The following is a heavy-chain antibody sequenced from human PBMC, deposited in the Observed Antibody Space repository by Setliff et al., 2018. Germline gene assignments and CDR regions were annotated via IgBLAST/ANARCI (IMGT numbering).Heavy chain of an antibody. CDR1: GFTLSSSW. Sequence: PGGSLRLSCAASGFTLSSSWMQGVCQAPEKGLEWVADIKCDGSEKYYGDSVKGRFIISRENSKNTVDLQMNSLKTEDAAIYYCAKDRRERVATIADSWGQGTLVTVSS. CDR2: IKCDGSEK. CDR3: AKDRRERVATIADS. V-gene: IGHV3-30*02. J-gene: IGHJ4*02. D-gene: IGHD5-12*01.